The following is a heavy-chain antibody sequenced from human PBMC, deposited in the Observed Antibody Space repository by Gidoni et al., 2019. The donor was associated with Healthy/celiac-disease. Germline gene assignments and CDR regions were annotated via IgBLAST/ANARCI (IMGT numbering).Heavy chain of an antibody. V-gene: IGHV3-21*01. Sequence: EVQLVESGGGLVKPGGSLRLSCAASGFTFSSYSMNWVRQAPGKGLGWVSSISSSSSYIYYADSVKGRFTISRDNAKNSLYLQMNSLRAEDTAVYYCARAPVVTPLFDAFDIWGQGTMVTVSS. CDR1: GFTFSSYS. J-gene: IGHJ3*02. D-gene: IGHD2-15*01. CDR2: ISSSSSYI. CDR3: ARAPVVTPLFDAFDI.